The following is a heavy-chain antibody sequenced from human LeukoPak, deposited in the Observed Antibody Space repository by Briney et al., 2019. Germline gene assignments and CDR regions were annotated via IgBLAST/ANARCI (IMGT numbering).Heavy chain of an antibody. D-gene: IGHD3-16*01. CDR2: IYYSGST. Sequence: SETLSLTCTVSGGSISGYYWSWSRQAPGKGLEWIGNIYYSGSTNYNPSLKSRVTISVDTSKNQFSLNLSSVTAADTAVYYCARHGTLASITYPLDYWGQGALVTVSS. CDR3: ARHGTLASITYPLDY. V-gene: IGHV4-59*08. CDR1: GGSISGYY. J-gene: IGHJ4*02.